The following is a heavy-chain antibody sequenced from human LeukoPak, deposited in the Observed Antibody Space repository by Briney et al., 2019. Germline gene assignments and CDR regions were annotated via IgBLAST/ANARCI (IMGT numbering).Heavy chain of an antibody. CDR3: ARPQAQYSSGWYDY. CDR1: GLSFSSYW. J-gene: IGHJ4*02. D-gene: IGHD6-19*01. V-gene: IGHV3-7*01. Sequence: PGGSLRLSCADSGLSFSSYWMSWVRQAPGKGLEWVANIKQDGSEKYYVDSVKGRFTISRDNAKNSLYLQMNSLRAEDTAVYYCARPQAQYSSGWYDYWGQGTLVTVSS. CDR2: IKQDGSEK.